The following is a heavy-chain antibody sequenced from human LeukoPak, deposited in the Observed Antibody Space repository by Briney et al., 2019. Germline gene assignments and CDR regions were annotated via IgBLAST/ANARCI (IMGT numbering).Heavy chain of an antibody. J-gene: IGHJ4*02. D-gene: IGHD3-10*01. V-gene: IGHV4-39*07. CDR3: ARGGFYGHPFDF. CDR2: IYYSGTT. Sequence: SETLSLTCTVAGDSISNSIYYWGWIRQPPGKGLEWIGSIYYSGTTNYNPSLESRVSISVNVSNNQVSLNLNSVTAADTAMYFCARGGFYGHPFDFGGQGILVAVSS. CDR1: GDSISNSIYY.